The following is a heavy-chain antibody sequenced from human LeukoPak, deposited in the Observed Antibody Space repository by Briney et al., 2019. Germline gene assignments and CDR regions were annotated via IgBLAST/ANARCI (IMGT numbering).Heavy chain of an antibody. J-gene: IGHJ4*02. CDR2: IWYDGSEK. CDR1: GCTFRNFG. D-gene: IGHD3-3*01. CDR3: VRDRNALQFLDF. V-gene: IGHV3-33*01. Sequence: PGGSLRLSCAASGCTFRNFGMHRVRQAPGKGLEWVAVIWYDGSEKYYADSVKGRFIISRDNSKNMLYLQTNSLRADDTAVYYCVRDRNALQFLDFWGQGTVVTVSS.